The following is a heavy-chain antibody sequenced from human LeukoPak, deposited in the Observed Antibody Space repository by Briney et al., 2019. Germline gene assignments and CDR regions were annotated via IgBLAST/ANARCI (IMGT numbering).Heavy chain of an antibody. CDR1: GFTFSDYY. Sequence: GGPLRLSCAASGFTFSDYYMSWIRQAPGKGLEWVSYISSSGSTIYYADSVKGRFTIPRDNAKNSLYLQMNSLRAEDTAVYYCARTSDPDPELNYFDYWGQGTLVTVSS. CDR3: ARTSDPDPELNYFDY. CDR2: ISSSGSTI. V-gene: IGHV3-11*04. J-gene: IGHJ4*02. D-gene: IGHD1-7*01.